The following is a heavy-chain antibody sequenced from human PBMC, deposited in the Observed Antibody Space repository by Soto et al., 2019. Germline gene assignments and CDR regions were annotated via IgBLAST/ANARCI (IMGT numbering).Heavy chain of an antibody. CDR2: FDADDGDT. V-gene: IGHV1-3*01. Sequence: ASVTVSCKASGYTFTSYAMHWVRQAPGQRLEWMGCFDADDGDTKYSQKFQGRVTMTEDTSTDTAYMELSSLRSEDTAVYYCATDRTPYCSGGSCYLNWFDPWGQGTLVTVSS. D-gene: IGHD2-15*01. J-gene: IGHJ5*02. CDR3: ATDRTPYCSGGSCYLNWFDP. CDR1: GYTFTSYA.